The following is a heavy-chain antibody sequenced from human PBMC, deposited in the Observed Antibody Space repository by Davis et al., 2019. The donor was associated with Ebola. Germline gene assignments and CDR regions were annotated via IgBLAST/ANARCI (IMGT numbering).Heavy chain of an antibody. CDR1: GGSFSGYY. V-gene: IGHV4-34*01. Sequence: MPSETLSLTCGVYGGSFSGYYWGWIRQPPGKGLEWIGEINHSGSTNYNPSLKSRVTISVDTSKNQFSLKLSSVTAADTAVYYCARVRRGGDYFDYWGQGTLVTVSS. D-gene: IGHD2-21*01. J-gene: IGHJ4*02. CDR2: INHSGST. CDR3: ARVRRGGDYFDY.